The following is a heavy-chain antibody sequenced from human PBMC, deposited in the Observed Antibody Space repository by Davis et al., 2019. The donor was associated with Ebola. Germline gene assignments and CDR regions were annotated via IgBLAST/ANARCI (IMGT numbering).Heavy chain of an antibody. CDR2: INHSEST. V-gene: IGHV4-34*01. CDR3: ARGDYCSSTSCFYYYYGMDV. D-gene: IGHD2-2*01. Sequence: PSETLSLTCVVYGGSFNGYYWSWIRQPPGKGLEWIGEINHSESTNYNPSLKSRVTISVDTSKNQFSLKLSSVTAADTAVYYCARGDYCSSTSCFYYYYGMDVWGQGTTVTVSS. CDR1: GGSFNGYY. J-gene: IGHJ6*02.